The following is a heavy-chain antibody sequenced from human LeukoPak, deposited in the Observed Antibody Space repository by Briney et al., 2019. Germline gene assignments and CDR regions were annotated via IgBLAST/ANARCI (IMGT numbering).Heavy chain of an antibody. V-gene: IGHV1-24*01. J-gene: IGHJ4*02. D-gene: IGHD2-21*01. CDR2: FDPEDGER. CDR3: ATIFVWLVQPRGFDY. CDR1: GYTFTGYY. Sequence: GASVKVSCKASGYTFTGYYMHWVRQAPGKGLEWMGGFDPEDGERIYAQKFQGRVTMTQDSSTDTVYMDLSSLRSEDTAVYYCATIFVWLVQPRGFDYWGQGTLVTVSS.